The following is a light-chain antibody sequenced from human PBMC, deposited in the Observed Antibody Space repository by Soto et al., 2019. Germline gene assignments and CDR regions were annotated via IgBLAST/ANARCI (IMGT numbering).Light chain of an antibody. Sequence: QSALTQPPSASGPPGQSVTISCTGTSSDVGGYNYVYWYQQHPGKSPTLMIYEVRNLPAGVSDRFSHSKSGYTSSLPVSGLQADEAADYYCSSFTRRNTYVFGTGTKV. J-gene: IGLJ1*01. CDR2: EVR. CDR3: SSFTRRNTYV. CDR1: SSDVGGYNY. V-gene: IGLV2-8*01.